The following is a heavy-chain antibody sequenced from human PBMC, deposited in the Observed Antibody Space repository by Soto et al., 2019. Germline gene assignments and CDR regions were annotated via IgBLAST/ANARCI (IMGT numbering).Heavy chain of an antibody. CDR3: ARGGERDYYDSSGYYYSFDY. V-gene: IGHV1-69*06. Sequence: GASVKVSCKASGGTFSSYAISWVRQAPGQGLEWMGGIIPIFGTANYAQKFQGRVTITAGKSTSTAYMELSSLRSEDTAVYYCARGGERDYYDSSGYYYSFDYWGQGTLVTVSS. D-gene: IGHD3-22*01. J-gene: IGHJ4*02. CDR2: IIPIFGTA. CDR1: GGTFSSYA.